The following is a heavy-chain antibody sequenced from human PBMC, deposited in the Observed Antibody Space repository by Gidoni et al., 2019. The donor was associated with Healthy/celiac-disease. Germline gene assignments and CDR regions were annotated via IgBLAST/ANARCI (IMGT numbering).Heavy chain of an antibody. CDR2: MSGSGGST. Sequence: EVQLLESGGGLVQPGGSLRLSSGASGFTFSSYAMSLVRQAPGKGLEWVSAMSGSGGSTYYADAMKGRFTISRDNTKNTLYLQMNSLRAEDTAVYYCAKDPYCGGDWDDYWGQGTLVTVSS. D-gene: IGHD2-21*02. CDR1: GFTFSSYA. J-gene: IGHJ4*02. V-gene: IGHV3-23*01. CDR3: AKDPYCGGDWDDY.